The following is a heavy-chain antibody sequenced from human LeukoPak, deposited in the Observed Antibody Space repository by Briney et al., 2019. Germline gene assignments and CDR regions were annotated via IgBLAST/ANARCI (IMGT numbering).Heavy chain of an antibody. CDR2: IYTSGST. D-gene: IGHD3-9*01. V-gene: IGHV4-4*07. J-gene: IGHJ4*02. CDR3: AKRDYDILANYYPYYDY. Sequence: SETLSLTCTVSGGSISSYYWSWIRQPAGKGLEWIGRIYTSGSTNYNPSLKSRVTISVDTSKNQFSLKLSSVTAADTAVYYCAKRDYDILANYYPYYDYWGQGTLVTVSS. CDR1: GGSISSYY.